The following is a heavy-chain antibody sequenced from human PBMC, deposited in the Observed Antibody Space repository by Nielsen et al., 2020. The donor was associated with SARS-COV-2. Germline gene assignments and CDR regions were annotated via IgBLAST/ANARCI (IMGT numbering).Heavy chain of an antibody. CDR1: GFTFSSYW. J-gene: IGHJ4*02. CDR3: ARESLDYFDY. V-gene: IGHV3-7*01. CDR2: IKQDGSEK. Sequence: GESLKISCAASGFTFSSYWMSWVRQAPGKGLEWVANIKQDGSEKYYVDSVKGRFTISRDNAKNSLYLQMNSLRAEDTAVYYCARESLDYFDYWGQGTLVTVSS.